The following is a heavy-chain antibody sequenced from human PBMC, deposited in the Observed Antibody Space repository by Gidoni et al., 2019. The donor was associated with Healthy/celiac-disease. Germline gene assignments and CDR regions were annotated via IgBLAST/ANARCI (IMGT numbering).Heavy chain of an antibody. Sequence: QVQLVQSGAEVKKPGASVKVSCKASGSTFTSYGISWVRQAPGQGLEWMGWSSAYNGNTNYAKKLQGRVTMTTDTSTSTAYMELRSLRSDDTAVYYCAGGYSSGWFLGYFDYWGQGTLVTVSS. J-gene: IGHJ4*02. CDR1: GSTFTSYG. V-gene: IGHV1-18*01. D-gene: IGHD6-19*01. CDR2: SSAYNGNT. CDR3: AGGYSSGWFLGYFDY.